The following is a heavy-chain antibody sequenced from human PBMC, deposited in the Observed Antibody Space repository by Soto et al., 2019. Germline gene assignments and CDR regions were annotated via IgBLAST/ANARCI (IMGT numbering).Heavy chain of an antibody. J-gene: IGHJ4*02. CDR2: INAGNGNT. CDR3: ARGAVAAAGTSGDY. D-gene: IGHD6-13*01. Sequence: QVQLVQSGAEVKKPGASVKVSCKASGYTFTSYAMHWVRQAPGKRLEWMGWINAGNGNTKYSQKFQGRVTITRDTSASTAYMEVSSLRSEDKAVYFFARGAVAAAGTSGDYWGQGILVTVSS. CDR1: GYTFTSYA. V-gene: IGHV1-3*01.